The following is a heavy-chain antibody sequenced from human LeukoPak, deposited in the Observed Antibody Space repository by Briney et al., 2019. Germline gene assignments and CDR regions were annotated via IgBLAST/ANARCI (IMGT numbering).Heavy chain of an antibody. V-gene: IGHV1-69*06. J-gene: IGHJ4*02. D-gene: IGHD3-10*01. CDR3: AGDIGGYFDY. CDR2: IIPIFGTA. Sequence: GASVKVSCKASGGTFTSYAISWVRHAPGQGLEWMGGIIPIFGTANYAQKFQGRVTITADKSTSTAYMELSSLRSEDTGVYYCAGDIGGYFDYWGQGTLVTVSS. CDR1: GGTFTSYA.